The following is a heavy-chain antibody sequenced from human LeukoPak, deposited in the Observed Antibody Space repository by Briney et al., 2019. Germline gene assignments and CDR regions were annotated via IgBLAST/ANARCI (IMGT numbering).Heavy chain of an antibody. V-gene: IGHV3-30*04. CDR2: ISYDGSNK. CDR1: GFTFSSYA. D-gene: IGHD3-22*01. CDR3: ARDEIVVVITGAFDI. J-gene: IGHJ3*02. Sequence: GRSLRLSCAASGFTFSSYAMHWVRQAPGKGLEWVAVISYDGSNKYYADSVKSRFTISRDNSKNTLYLQMNSLRAEDTAVYYCARDEIVVVITGAFDIWGQGTMVTVSS.